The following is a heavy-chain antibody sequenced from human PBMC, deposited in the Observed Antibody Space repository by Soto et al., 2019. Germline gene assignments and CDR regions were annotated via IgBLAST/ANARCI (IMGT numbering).Heavy chain of an antibody. CDR3: ASYYDSSGYPDWYFDL. D-gene: IGHD3-22*01. CDR2: IIPIFGTA. J-gene: IGHJ2*01. Sequence: SVKVSCKASGGTFSSYAISWVRQAPGQGLEWMGGIIPIFGTANYAQKFQGRVTITADESTSTAYMELSSLRSEDTAVYYCASYYDSSGYPDWYFDLWGRGTLVTVSS. V-gene: IGHV1-69*13. CDR1: GGTFSSYA.